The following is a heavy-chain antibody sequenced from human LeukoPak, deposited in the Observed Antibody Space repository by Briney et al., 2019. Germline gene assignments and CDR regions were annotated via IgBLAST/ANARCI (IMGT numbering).Heavy chain of an antibody. CDR3: ASSYYDFIGKWGRWFDP. J-gene: IGHJ5*02. CDR1: GDTFTSYG. Sequence: ASVKVSCKASGDTFTSYGISWVRQAPGQGLEWMGWISAYNGNTNYAQKLQGRVTMTTDTSTSTAYMEMRSLRTDDTAVYYCASSYYDFIGKWGRWFDPWGQGTLVTVFS. CDR2: ISAYNGNT. V-gene: IGHV1-18*01. D-gene: IGHD3-3*01.